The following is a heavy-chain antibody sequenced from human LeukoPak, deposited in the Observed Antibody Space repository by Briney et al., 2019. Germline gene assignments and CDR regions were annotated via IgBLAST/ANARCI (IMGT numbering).Heavy chain of an antibody. J-gene: IGHJ4*01. V-gene: IGHV1-24*01. D-gene: IGHD3-16*01. CDR1: GYIFTELS. CDR3: AIDTVYYDPPSY. Sequence: AAVTLSYKVSGYIFTELSMHWVRQSPGKGLVWMGGSDPENGKTVYAQNFQGRVTMTEDTSTSTAYMELTSLTSDDTAIYYCAIDTVYYDPPSYWGQGTLVTVSS. CDR2: SDPENGKT.